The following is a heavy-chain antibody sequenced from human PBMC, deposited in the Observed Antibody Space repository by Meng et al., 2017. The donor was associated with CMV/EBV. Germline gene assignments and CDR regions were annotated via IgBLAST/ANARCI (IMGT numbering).Heavy chain of an antibody. D-gene: IGHD7-27*01. CDR2: IGRSRTDI. Sequence: VRLVQSGGGLVKPGGSVRLSCTGSQLIFSTYDMNWVRQAPGKGLEWVASIGRSRTDIAYSDSVRGRFTISRDIPKNSLYLQMNSLRVEDTAVYYCATDPNWGTLWGQGALVTVSS. V-gene: IGHV3-21*01. CDR1: QLIFSTYD. J-gene: IGHJ4*02. CDR3: ATDPNWGTL.